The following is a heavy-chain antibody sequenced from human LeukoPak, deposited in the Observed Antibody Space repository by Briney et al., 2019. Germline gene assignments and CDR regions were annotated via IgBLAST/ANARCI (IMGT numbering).Heavy chain of an antibody. CDR1: GYTYTSYG. V-gene: IGHV1-18*01. Sequence: ASVKVSCKASGYTYTSYGISWVRQAPGQGLEWMGWISAYNGDTHYAQKFQGRVTMTTETSTSTAYMELRSLRSDDTAVYYCARDSGLYYYYYYMDVWGKGTTVTISS. CDR2: ISAYNGDT. J-gene: IGHJ6*03. CDR3: ARDSGLYYYYYYMDV. D-gene: IGHD3-10*01.